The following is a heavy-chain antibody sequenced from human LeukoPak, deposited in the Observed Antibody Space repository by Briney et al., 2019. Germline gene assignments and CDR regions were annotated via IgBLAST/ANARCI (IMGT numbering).Heavy chain of an antibody. V-gene: IGHV3-20*04. D-gene: IGHD1-1*01. CDR2: ITWNGGST. Sequence: GGSLRLSCAASGFTFDDHAMSWVRHAPGKGLQWVSTITWNGGSTAYADSVKGRFTISRDNAKNSLYLEMNSLRAEDTAFFYCARGLHPWKGQVWDSGDFDYWGQGTLVTVSS. J-gene: IGHJ4*02. CDR3: ARGLHPWKGQVWDSGDFDY. CDR1: GFTFDDHA.